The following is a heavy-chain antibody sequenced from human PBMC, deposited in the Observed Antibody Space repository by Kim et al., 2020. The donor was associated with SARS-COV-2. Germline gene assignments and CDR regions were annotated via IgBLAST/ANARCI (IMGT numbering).Heavy chain of an antibody. CDR1: GGSISNYY. D-gene: IGHD1-1*01. Sequence: SETLSLTCTVSGGSISNYYWSWIRQPPGKGLEWIGYISYTGSTNYNPSLKSRVTISLDTSKNQFSLKLSSVTAADTAVYYCARVGSTLYWYFDLWGRGTL. V-gene: IGHV4-59*01. CDR3: ARVGSTLYWYFDL. J-gene: IGHJ2*01. CDR2: ISYTGST.